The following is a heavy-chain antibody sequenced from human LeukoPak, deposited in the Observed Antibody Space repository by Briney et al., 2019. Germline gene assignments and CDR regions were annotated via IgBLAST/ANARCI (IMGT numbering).Heavy chain of an antibody. CDR1: GGSISSGDYY. Sequence: PSETLSLTCTVSGGSISSGDYYWSWIRQPPGKGLEWIGYIYYSGSTYYNPSLKSRVTISVDTSKNQFSLKLSSVTAAGTALYYCAYSGSYGHLGYWGQGIPVTVSS. CDR2: IYYSGST. J-gene: IGHJ4*02. CDR3: AYSGSYGHLGY. D-gene: IGHD1-26*01. V-gene: IGHV4-30-4*01.